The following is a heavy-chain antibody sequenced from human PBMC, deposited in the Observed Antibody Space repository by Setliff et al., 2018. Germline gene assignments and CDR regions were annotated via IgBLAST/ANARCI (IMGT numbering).Heavy chain of an antibody. J-gene: IGHJ4*02. CDR2: IYVTEST. V-gene: IGHV4-39*07. CDR3: AASRAYTGAVEEWFLPKTFDF. CDR1: GGSISSSAYY. Sequence: SETLSLTCTVSGGSISSSAYYWGWIRQPPGKGLEWIGNIYVTESTKYNPSLKSRVTLSIDTSKNQFSLKLSSVTAADAALYYCAASRAYTGAVEEWFLPKTFDFWGQGSPVTVSS. D-gene: IGHD3-10*01.